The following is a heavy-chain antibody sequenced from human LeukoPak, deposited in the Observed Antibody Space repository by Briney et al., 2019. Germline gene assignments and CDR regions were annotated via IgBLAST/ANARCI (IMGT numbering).Heavy chain of an antibody. CDR1: GYTFTSYG. CDR2: ISAYNGNT. D-gene: IGHD3-22*01. Sequence: ASVKVSCKASGYTFTSYGISWVRQAPGQGLEWMGWISAYNGNTNYAQKLQGRVTMTTDTSTSTAYMELRSLRSDDTAVYYCARVIFPYYYDSSGGAFDIWGQGTMVTVSS. J-gene: IGHJ3*02. CDR3: ARVIFPYYYDSSGGAFDI. V-gene: IGHV1-18*01.